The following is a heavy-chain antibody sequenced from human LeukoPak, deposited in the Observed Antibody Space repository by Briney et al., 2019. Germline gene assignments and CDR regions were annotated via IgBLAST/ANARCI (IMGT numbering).Heavy chain of an antibody. V-gene: IGHV4-59*01. D-gene: IGHD2-8*02. CDR3: ARGVPVVLAYMDV. J-gene: IGHJ6*03. CDR1: GGSIISYY. CDR2: IYYSGST. Sequence: SSETLSLTCTVSGGSIISYYWSWIRQPPGKGLEWIGYIYYSGSTNYNPSLKSRVTISVDTSKNQFSLKLSSVTAADTAVYYCARGVPVVLAYMDVWGKGTTVTVSS.